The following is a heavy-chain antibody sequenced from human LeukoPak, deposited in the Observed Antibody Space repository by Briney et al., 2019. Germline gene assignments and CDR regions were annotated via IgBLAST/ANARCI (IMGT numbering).Heavy chain of an antibody. D-gene: IGHD2-15*01. Sequence: SGTLSLTCAVSGGSISSSNWWSWVRQPPGKGLEWIGEIYHSGSTNYNPSLKSRVTTSVDKSKNQFSLKLSSVTAADTAVYYCARDRPRYCSGITCPLDYWGQGTLVTVSS. V-gene: IGHV4-4*02. CDR1: GGSISSSNW. J-gene: IGHJ4*02. CDR3: ARDRPRYCSGITCPLDY. CDR2: IYHSGST.